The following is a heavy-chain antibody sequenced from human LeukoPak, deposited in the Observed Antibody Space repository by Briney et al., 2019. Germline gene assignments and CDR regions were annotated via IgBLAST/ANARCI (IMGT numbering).Heavy chain of an antibody. CDR2: ISVSSENT. CDR3: AKYGSGTYYNGLH. CDR1: RFTFSTYA. V-gene: IGHV3-23*01. D-gene: IGHD3-10*01. J-gene: IGHJ4*02. Sequence: GGSLRLSCAPSRFTFSTYAMTWGRQAPGEGGQWVSTISVSSENTYYADSVKVRFTISRDISKSTLYLQMNSLRDEDTALYYCAKYGSGTYYNGLHWGQGTLVTVSS.